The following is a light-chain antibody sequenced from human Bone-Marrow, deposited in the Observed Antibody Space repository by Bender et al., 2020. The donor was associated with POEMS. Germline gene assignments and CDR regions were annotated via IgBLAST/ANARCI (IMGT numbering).Light chain of an antibody. J-gene: IGLJ2*01. CDR1: RSDVGTYNY. CDR3: CSYAAINVI. V-gene: IGLV2-11*01. CDR2: HVN. Sequence: QSALTQPRSVSGSPGQSVTISCTGTRSDVGTYNYVSWYQQHPGKAPKIIIYHVNRRPSGVPDWFSGSKSGNTASLTISGLQADDEADYFCCSYAAINVIFGGGTKVTVL.